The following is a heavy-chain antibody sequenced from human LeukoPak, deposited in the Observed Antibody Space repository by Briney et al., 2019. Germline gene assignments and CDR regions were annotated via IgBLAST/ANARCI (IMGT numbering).Heavy chain of an antibody. V-gene: IGHV3-53*01. J-gene: IGHJ3*02. CDR3: ATLARYVFDI. CDR2: IYSGGST. D-gene: IGHD5-12*01. Sequence: GGSLRLSCAASGLTVSSKDMSWVRQAPGKGLEWVSVIYSGGSTYYADSVKGRFTISRDNSKNTLYLQINSLRAEDTAVYYCATLARYVFDIWGQGTMVTVSS. CDR1: GLTVSSKD.